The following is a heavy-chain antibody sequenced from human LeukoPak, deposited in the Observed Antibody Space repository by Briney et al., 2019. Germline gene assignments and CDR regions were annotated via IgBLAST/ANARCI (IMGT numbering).Heavy chain of an antibody. CDR3: ATGLRLGELSLVNY. V-gene: IGHV1-69*04. J-gene: IGHJ4*02. CDR2: IIPILGIA. Sequence: ASVKVSCKASGGTFSSYAISWVRQAPGQGLEWMGRIIPILGIANYAQKFRGRVTITADKSTSTAYMELSSLRSEDTAVYYCATGLRLGELSLVNYWGQGTLVTVSS. D-gene: IGHD3-16*02. CDR1: GGTFSSYA.